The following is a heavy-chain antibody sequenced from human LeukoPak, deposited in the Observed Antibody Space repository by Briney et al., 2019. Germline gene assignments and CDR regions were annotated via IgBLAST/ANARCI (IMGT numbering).Heavy chain of an antibody. CDR3: ARASGLLWFGELSPEYFDY. D-gene: IGHD3-10*01. J-gene: IGHJ4*02. CDR2: ISSGSTI. Sequence: GGSLRLSCAASGFTFSDYYMSWIRQAPGKGLEWVSYISSGSTIYYADSVKGRFTISRDNAKNSLYLQMNSLRAEDTAVYYCARASGLLWFGELSPEYFDYWGQGTLVIVSS. V-gene: IGHV3-11*01. CDR1: GFTFSDYY.